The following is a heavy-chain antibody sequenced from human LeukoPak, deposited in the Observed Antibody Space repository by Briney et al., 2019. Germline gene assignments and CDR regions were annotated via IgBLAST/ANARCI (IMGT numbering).Heavy chain of an antibody. CDR1: GGSISSTDW. Sequence: PSETLSLTCAVSGGSISSTDWWSWVRQPPGKGLEWIGQIYHGGSTNFNPSLKSRITISVDTSKRQFSLRMNSVTAADTAVYFCAGYYSSIYGMDVWGQGTSVTVSS. CDR2: IYHGGST. J-gene: IGHJ6*02. V-gene: IGHV4-4*02. CDR3: AGYYSSIYGMDV. D-gene: IGHD3-3*01.